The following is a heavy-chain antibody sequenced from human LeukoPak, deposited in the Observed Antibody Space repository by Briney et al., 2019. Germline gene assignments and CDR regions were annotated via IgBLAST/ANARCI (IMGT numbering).Heavy chain of an antibody. Sequence: GGSLRLSCAASGFTFSSYGMHWVRQAPGKGLERVAFIRYDGSNKYYADSVKGRFTISRDNSKNTLYLQMNSLRAEDTAVYYCAKGYSSSWNDAFDIWGQGTMVTVSS. CDR1: GFTFSSYG. CDR3: AKGYSSSWNDAFDI. CDR2: IRYDGSNK. D-gene: IGHD6-13*01. J-gene: IGHJ3*02. V-gene: IGHV3-30*02.